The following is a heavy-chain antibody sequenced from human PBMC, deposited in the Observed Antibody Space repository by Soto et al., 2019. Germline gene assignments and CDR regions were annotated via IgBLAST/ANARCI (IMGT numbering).Heavy chain of an antibody. CDR2: IYYSGST. J-gene: IGHJ6*02. Sequence: QVQLQESGPGLVKPSQTLSLTCTVSVGSISSGCYYWSWIRQHPGNGLEWIGYIYYSGSTYYNPSLQSRVTISVDTSKNQFSLKLSSVTAADTAVYYCAASCVACGGFNYYGMDVWGQGTTVTVSS. CDR1: VGSISSGCYY. CDR3: AASCVACGGFNYYGMDV. V-gene: IGHV4-31*03. D-gene: IGHD5-12*01.